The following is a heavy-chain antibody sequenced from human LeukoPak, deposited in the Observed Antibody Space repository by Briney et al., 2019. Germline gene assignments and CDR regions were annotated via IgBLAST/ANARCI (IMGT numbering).Heavy chain of an antibody. CDR3: VMIDSSYDLYLDL. CDR2: ISGSSHTL. D-gene: IGHD3-22*01. CDR1: GYSSELYN. J-gene: IGHJ4*02. V-gene: IGHV3-48*01. Sequence: GGSLRLSRGLSGYSSELYNMNSVRQAPGKGLEWLSYISGSSHTLHYADSVKGRFTVSIDNAKNSLYLKMTSLRAEDTAVSFYVMIDSSYDLYLDLWGKGTMVTVS.